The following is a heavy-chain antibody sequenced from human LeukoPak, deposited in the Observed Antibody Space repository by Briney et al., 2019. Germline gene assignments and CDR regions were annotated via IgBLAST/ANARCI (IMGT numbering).Heavy chain of an antibody. CDR1: GYTFITSG. CDR2: ISPFNGKT. J-gene: IGHJ4*02. D-gene: IGHD2-21*02. CDR3: VRDRDATPDDVRDY. Sequence: ASVKVSCKASGYTFITSGITWVRQAPGHGLKWMGWISPFNGKTRFAEEFQDRLTMTTDTPTRTAYMALRSLRSDDTAVYYCVRDRDATPDDVRDYWGQGTLVTVSS. V-gene: IGHV1-18*01.